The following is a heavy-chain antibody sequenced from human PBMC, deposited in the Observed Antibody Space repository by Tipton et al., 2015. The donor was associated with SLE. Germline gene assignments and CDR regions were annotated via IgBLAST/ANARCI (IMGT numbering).Heavy chain of an antibody. CDR2: MSYNGNT. J-gene: IGHJ4*02. CDR1: GDSISGRSYY. CDR3: ARHFSGSYSFDY. Sequence: TLSLTCTVSGDSISGRSYYWGWIRQPPGEGLQWIASMSYNGNTYYNPSLKSRVTMSVDTSKNQVSLKLASVTAADTALYYCARHFSGSYSFDYWGQGKLVTVSS. V-gene: IGHV4-39*07. D-gene: IGHD1-26*01.